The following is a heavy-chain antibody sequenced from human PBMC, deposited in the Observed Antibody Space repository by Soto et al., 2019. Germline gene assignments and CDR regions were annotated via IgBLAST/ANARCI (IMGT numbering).Heavy chain of an antibody. V-gene: IGHV3-21*01. CDR3: VRDSFDQTYYYGMDV. CDR2: INNSRIHI. D-gene: IGHD3-9*01. CDR1: GCIFTNYR. J-gene: IGHJ6*02. Sequence: RLSCADSGCIFTNYRVGWVRQAAVKGLQWVASINNSRIHIYYADSLKGRFPISRDSAKNSQYLQMNSLRAGDTAVYYCVRDSFDQTYYYGMDVWGQGTTVTVSS.